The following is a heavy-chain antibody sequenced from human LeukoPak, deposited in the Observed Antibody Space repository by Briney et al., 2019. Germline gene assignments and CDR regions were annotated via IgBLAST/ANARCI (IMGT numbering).Heavy chain of an antibody. CDR2: ISYDGSKV. CDR3: AKDDAGLPDY. D-gene: IGHD2-15*01. V-gene: IGHV3-30*18. Sequence: GGSLRLSCEASGFIFSSYGFHWVRQGPGKGLEWVAVISYDGSKVFYGDFVKGRFTISRDDSRDTVHLHMHSLRVDDMAVYYCAKDDAGLPDYWGQGTLVSVSS. CDR1: GFIFSSYG. J-gene: IGHJ4*02.